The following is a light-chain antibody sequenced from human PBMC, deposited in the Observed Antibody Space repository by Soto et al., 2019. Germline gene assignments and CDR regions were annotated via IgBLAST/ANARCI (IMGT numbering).Light chain of an antibody. V-gene: IGLV1-44*01. J-gene: IGLJ1*01. CDR1: SSNIGSNT. CDR3: AAWDDSLNGYV. CDR2: SNN. Sequence: QPVLTQPPSASGTPGRRVTISCSGSSSNIGSNTVNWYQQLPGTAPKLLIYSNNQRPSGVPDRFSGSKSGTSASLAISGLQSEDEADYYCAAWDDSLNGYVFGTGTKVNV.